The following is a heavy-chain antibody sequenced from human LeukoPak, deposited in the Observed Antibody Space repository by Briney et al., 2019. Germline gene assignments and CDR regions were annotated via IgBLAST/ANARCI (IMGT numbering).Heavy chain of an antibody. V-gene: IGHV3-21*01. J-gene: IGHJ4*02. D-gene: IGHD1-1*01. CDR3: AELERFDY. CDR2: ISSSSSYI. Sequence: GGSLRLSCAASGLTFSSYAMSWVRQAPGKGLEWVSSISSSSSYIYYADSVKGRFTISRDNAKNSLYLQMNSLRAEDTAVYYCAELERFDYWGQGTLVTVSS. CDR1: GLTFSSYA.